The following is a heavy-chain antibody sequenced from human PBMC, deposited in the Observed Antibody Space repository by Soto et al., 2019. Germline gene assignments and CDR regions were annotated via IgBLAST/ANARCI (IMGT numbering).Heavy chain of an antibody. CDR3: ARDPPDFHSAFDY. CDR2: TYYRSKWYN. J-gene: IGHJ4*02. V-gene: IGHV6-1*01. D-gene: IGHD4-4*01. CDR1: GDSVSSNRAA. Sequence: SQTLSLTCAISGDSVSSNRAAWNCIRQSPSRGLEWLGRTYYRSKWYNDYAVSVKSRITINPETSKNQFSLQLNSVTPEDTAVYYCARDPPDFHSAFDYWGQGSPVTVSS.